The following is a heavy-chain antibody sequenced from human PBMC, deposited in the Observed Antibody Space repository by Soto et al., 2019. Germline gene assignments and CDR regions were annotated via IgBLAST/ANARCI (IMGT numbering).Heavy chain of an antibody. V-gene: IGHV4-59*08. CDR3: ARSHIVPRLLMYPYDY. D-gene: IGHD6-6*01. CDR1: GGSISSYY. CDR2: IYYSGST. J-gene: IGHJ4*02. Sequence: PSETLSLTCTVSGGSISSYYWSWIRQPPGKGLEWIGYIYYSGSTYYNPSLKSRVTISLDTSKNQFSLKLSSVTAADTAVYYCARSHIVPRLLMYPYDYWGQGTLVTVSS.